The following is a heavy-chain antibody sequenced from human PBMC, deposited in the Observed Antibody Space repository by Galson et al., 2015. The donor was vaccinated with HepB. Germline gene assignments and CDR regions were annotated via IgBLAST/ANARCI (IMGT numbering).Heavy chain of an antibody. CDR3: ATVLGGSYPNWFDP. V-gene: IGHV1-24*01. CDR1: GYTLTELS. Sequence: SVKVSCKVSGYTLTELSMHWVRQAPGKGLEWMGGFDPEDGETIYAQKFQGRVTMTEDTSTDTAYMELSSLRSEDTAVYYCATVLGGSYPNWFDPWGQGTLVTVSS. D-gene: IGHD1-26*01. CDR2: FDPEDGET. J-gene: IGHJ5*02.